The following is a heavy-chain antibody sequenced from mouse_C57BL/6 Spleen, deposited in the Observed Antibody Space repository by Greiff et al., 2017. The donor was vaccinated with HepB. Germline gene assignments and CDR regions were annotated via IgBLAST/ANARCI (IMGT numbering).Heavy chain of an antibody. V-gene: IGHV1-69*01. CDR2: IDPSDSYT. CDR3: ARKGYSNLYAMDY. CDR1: GYTFTSYW. J-gene: IGHJ4*01. Sequence: QVQLQQPGAELVMPGASVKLSCKASGYTFTSYWMHWVKPRPGQGLEWIGEIDPSDSYTNYNQKFKGKSTLTVDKSSSTAYMQLSSLTSEDSAVYYCARKGYSNLYAMDYWGQGTSVTVSS. D-gene: IGHD2-5*01.